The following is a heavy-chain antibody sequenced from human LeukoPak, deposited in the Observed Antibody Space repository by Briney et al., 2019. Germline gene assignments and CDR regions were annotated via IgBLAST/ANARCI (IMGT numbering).Heavy chain of an antibody. J-gene: IGHJ4*02. CDR3: ARDICDILTGYSPGYFDY. D-gene: IGHD3-9*01. CDR2: MIPIFGTA. CDR1: GGTFSSYA. V-gene: IGHV1-69*05. Sequence: GASVKVSCKASGGTFSSYAISWVRQAPGQGLEWMGRMIPIFGTANYAQKFQGRVTITTDESTSTAYMELSSLRSEDTAVYYCARDICDILTGYSPGYFDYWGQGTLVTVSS.